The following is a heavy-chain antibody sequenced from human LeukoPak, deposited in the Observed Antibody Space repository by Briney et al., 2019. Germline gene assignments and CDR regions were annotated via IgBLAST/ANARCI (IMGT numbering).Heavy chain of an antibody. CDR2: ISGRGGST. CDR1: GFTFSSYA. CDR3: AKDGRYYYDSSGPDGYFDY. V-gene: IGHV3-23*01. J-gene: IGHJ4*02. D-gene: IGHD3-22*01. Sequence: PGGSLRLSCAPSGFTFSSYAMSGARQAPGKGREWVSSISGRGGSTHYADSVKGRFTISRDNSKNTLYLQMNSLRAEDTAVYYCAKDGRYYYDSSGPDGYFDYWGQGTLVTVSS.